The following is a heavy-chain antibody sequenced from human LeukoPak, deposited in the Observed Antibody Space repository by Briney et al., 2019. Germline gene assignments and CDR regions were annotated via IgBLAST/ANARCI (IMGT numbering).Heavy chain of an antibody. D-gene: IGHD7-27*01. CDR3: AKFANWGDTFDI. J-gene: IGHJ3*02. Sequence: SQTLSLTCAISGDSVSIKSSPWNWIRQSPSRGLEWLGRTYYRSKWYNDYAVSVKSRITINPDTSKKQFSLQLTSVTPEDTAVYYCAKFANWGDTFDIWGQGTMVTVSS. V-gene: IGHV6-1*01. CDR2: TYYRSKWYN. CDR1: GDSVSIKSSP.